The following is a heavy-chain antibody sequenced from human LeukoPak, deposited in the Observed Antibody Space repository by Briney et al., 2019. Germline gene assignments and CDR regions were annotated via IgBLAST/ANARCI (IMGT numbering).Heavy chain of an antibody. CDR1: GFTFGTYA. J-gene: IGHJ4*02. CDR3: AKDRVPDGRWNFDF. V-gene: IGHV3-23*01. D-gene: IGHD1-1*01. CDR2: ILASGSTT. Sequence: GGSLRLSCAASGFTFGTYAMNWVRQAPGKGLEWVSRILASGSTTYYADSVKGRFTISRDNSKNTLYLQMNSLRAEDTAIYYCAKDRVPDGRWNFDFWGQGTLVTVSS.